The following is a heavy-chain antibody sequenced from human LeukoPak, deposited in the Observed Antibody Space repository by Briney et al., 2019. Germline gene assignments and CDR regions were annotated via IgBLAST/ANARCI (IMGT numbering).Heavy chain of an antibody. D-gene: IGHD6-19*01. V-gene: IGHV3-7*01. CDR1: GFTFTTFW. Sequence: GGSLRLSCAASGFTFTTFWMSWVRQAPGKGLEWVANIRQDGSERYYVDSVKGRFTISRDNAKNSLYLQMNSLGAEDTGVYYCAGSGWQVYLDYWGQGALVTVSS. CDR2: IRQDGSER. CDR3: AGSGWQVYLDY. J-gene: IGHJ4*02.